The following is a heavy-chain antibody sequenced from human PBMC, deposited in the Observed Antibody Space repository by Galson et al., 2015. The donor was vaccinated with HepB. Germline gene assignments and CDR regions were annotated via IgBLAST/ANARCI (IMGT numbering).Heavy chain of an antibody. J-gene: IGHJ4*02. Sequence: TLSLTCTVSGGSISSGSYYWSWIRQPAGKGLEWIGRIYTSGSTNYNPSLKSRVTISVDTSKNQFSLKLSSVTAADTAVYYCARESTIFGVVRVGQYYFDYWGQGTLVTVSS. CDR1: GGSISSGSYY. CDR2: IYTSGST. V-gene: IGHV4-61*02. D-gene: IGHD3-3*01. CDR3: ARESTIFGVVRVGQYYFDY.